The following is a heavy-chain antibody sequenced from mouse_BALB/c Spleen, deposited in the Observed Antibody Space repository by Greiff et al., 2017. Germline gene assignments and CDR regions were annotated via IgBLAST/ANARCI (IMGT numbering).Heavy chain of an antibody. J-gene: IGHJ4*01. D-gene: IGHD2-10*02. Sequence: DVQLVESGGGLVQPGGSMKLSCVASGFTFSNYWMNWVRQSPEKGLEWVAEIRLKSNNYATHYAESVKGRFTISSDDSKSSVYLQMNNLRAEDTGIYYCTRKYGNYVDAMDDWGQGTSVTVSS. CDR3: TRKYGNYVDAMDD. CDR2: IRLKSNNYAT. V-gene: IGHV6-6*02. CDR1: GFTFSNYW.